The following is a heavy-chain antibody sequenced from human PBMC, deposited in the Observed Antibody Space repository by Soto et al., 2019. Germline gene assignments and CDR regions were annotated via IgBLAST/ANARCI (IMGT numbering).Heavy chain of an antibody. J-gene: IGHJ5*02. CDR2: IYHRGTS. CDR1: DVSINSSSDY. D-gene: IGHD2-15*01. CDR3: ARTLDLGGSAGTNWFDP. Sequence: PSETLSLTCTVSDVSINSSSDYWGWIRLPPGKRLEWIGYIYHRGTSHYNPSLKSRVTMSVDRSRNQFSLNLRSVTAADTAVYYCARTLDLGGSAGTNWFDPWGQGTLVTVSS. V-gene: IGHV4-61*05.